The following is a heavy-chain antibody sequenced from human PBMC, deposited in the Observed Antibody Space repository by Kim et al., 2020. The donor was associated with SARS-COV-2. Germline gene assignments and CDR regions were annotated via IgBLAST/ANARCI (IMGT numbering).Heavy chain of an antibody. D-gene: IGHD2-2*01. CDR1: GGSFSGYY. Sequence: SETLSLTCAVYGGSFSGYYWSWIRQPPGKGLEWIGEINHSGSTNYNPSLKSRVTISVDTSKNQFSLKLSSVTAADTAVYYCARGKSSSTSCYPYWGKGT. CDR2: INHSGST. CDR3: ARGKSSSTSCYPY. V-gene: IGHV4-34*01. J-gene: IGHJ4*02.